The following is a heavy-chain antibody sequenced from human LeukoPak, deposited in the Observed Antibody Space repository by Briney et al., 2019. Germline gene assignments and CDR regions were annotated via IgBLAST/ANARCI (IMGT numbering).Heavy chain of an antibody. V-gene: IGHV3-9*01. Sequence: PGGSLRLSCAASGFTFDDYAMHWVRQAPGKGLEWVSGISWNSGNIGYADSVKGRFTISRDNAKNSLYLQMNSLRAEDTALYYCAKDMTTNYYDSSGYFHGWGQGTLVTVSS. D-gene: IGHD3-22*01. CDR1: GFTFDDYA. CDR3: AKDMTTNYYDSSGYFHG. J-gene: IGHJ4*02. CDR2: ISWNSGNI.